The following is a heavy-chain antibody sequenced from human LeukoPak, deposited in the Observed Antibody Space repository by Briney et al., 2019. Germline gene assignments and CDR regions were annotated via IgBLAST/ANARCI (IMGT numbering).Heavy chain of an antibody. CDR1: GGSFSGYY. Sequence: KSSETLSLTCAVYGGSFSGYYWSWIRQPPGKGLEWIGEINHSGSTNYNPSLKSRVTISVDTSKNQFSLKLSSVTAPDQAVFYCASPGAYCGGDCRFHFDYWGQGTLVTVS. CDR3: ASPGAYCGGDCRFHFDY. J-gene: IGHJ4*02. CDR2: INHSGST. D-gene: IGHD2-21*02. V-gene: IGHV4-34*01.